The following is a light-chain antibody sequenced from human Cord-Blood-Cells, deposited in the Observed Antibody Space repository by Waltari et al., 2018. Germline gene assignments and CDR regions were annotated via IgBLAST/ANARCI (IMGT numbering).Light chain of an antibody. CDR2: AAS. V-gene: IGKV1-39*01. J-gene: IGKJ2*01. Sequence: DTQMTQSPSSLSAPVGDRVTITCRASQSISSYLNWYQQKPGKAPKLLIYAASSLQSGVPSRFSGSGSGTDFTLTISSLQPEDFATYYCQQSYSTPPYTFGQGTKLEIK. CDR3: QQSYSTPPYT. CDR1: QSISSY.